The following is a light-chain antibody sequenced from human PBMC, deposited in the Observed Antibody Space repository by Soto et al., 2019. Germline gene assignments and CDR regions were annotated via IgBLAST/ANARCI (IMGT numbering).Light chain of an antibody. Sequence: EFVLTQSPATLSLSPGERATLYFRASQSVSSYLAWYQQKPGQAPRLLIYDASNRATGIPARFSGTGSGTDFTLTINNLEPEDFAVYYCQVRTNWSIAFGRGTRLEIK. CDR3: QVRTNWSIA. CDR2: DAS. J-gene: IGKJ5*01. V-gene: IGKV3-11*01. CDR1: QSVSSY.